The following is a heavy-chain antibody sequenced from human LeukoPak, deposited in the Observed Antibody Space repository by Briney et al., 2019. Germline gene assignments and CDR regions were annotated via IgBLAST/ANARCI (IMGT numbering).Heavy chain of an antibody. J-gene: IGHJ6*02. CDR3: AGRWKLSLDV. CDR2: IKEDGSVK. Sequence: PGGSLRLSCAASGFTFSIYWMTWVRQAPGKGLEWVANIKEDGSVKYYVDSVKGRFTISRDNAKKSLYLQMNNLRGEDTAVYFCAGRWKLSLDVWGQGTTVTVSS. CDR1: GFTFSIYW. V-gene: IGHV3-7*01. D-gene: IGHD5-24*01.